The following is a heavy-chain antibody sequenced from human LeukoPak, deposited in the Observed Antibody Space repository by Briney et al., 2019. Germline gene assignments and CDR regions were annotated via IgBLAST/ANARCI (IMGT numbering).Heavy chain of an antibody. CDR1: GYTFTGYY. V-gene: IGHV1-2*02. Sequence: ASVKVSCKASGYTFTGYYMHWVRQAPGQGLEWMGWINPNSGGTNYAQKFQGRVTMTRDTSISTAYMELSSLRSEDTAVYYCARVAITMVRGVIIDWFDPWGQGTLVTVSS. CDR2: INPNSGGT. CDR3: ARVAITMVRGVIIDWFDP. D-gene: IGHD3-10*01. J-gene: IGHJ5*02.